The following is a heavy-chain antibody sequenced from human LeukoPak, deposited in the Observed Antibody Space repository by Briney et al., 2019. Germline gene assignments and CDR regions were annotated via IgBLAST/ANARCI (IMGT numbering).Heavy chain of an antibody. D-gene: IGHD6-19*01. CDR3: ARGMGSPYSSGQRAFDI. Sequence: PGGSLRLSCAASGFTFSSFAMSWVRQAPGKGLEWVSAISGSGSRTYYADSVKGRFTISRDNSKNTLYLQMNSLRAEDTAVYYCARGMGSPYSSGQRAFDIWGQGTMVTVSS. V-gene: IGHV3-23*01. J-gene: IGHJ3*02. CDR1: GFTFSSFA. CDR2: ISGSGSRT.